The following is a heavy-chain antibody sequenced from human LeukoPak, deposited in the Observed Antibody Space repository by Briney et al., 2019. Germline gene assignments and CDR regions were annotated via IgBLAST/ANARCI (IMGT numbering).Heavy chain of an antibody. CDR1: GFTFSSYA. Sequence: PGGSLRLSCAASGFTFSSYAMYWVRQAPGKGLEWVSAIGGSGGNIFYTDSVKGRFTISRDNSKNTLYLHMNSLRAEDTAIYYCARDNYSYRLDLWGQGTLVTVSS. J-gene: IGHJ5*02. V-gene: IGHV3-23*01. D-gene: IGHD2-21*01. CDR3: ARDNYSYRLDL. CDR2: IGGSGGNI.